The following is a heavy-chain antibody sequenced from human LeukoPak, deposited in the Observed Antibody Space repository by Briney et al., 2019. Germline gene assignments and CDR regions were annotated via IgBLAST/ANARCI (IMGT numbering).Heavy chain of an antibody. V-gene: IGHV3-23*01. CDR3: AKGPERRGFCSGGSCYSDY. J-gene: IGHJ4*02. CDR1: GFTFSSYV. D-gene: IGHD2-15*01. Sequence: GGSLRLSCAASGFTFSSYVMSWARQAPGKGLEWVPAVSGSGSRTYYADSVKGRFTISRDNSKNTLYLQMNSLRAEDTAVYYCAKGPERRGFCSGGSCYSDYWGQGTLVTVSS. CDR2: VSGSGSRT.